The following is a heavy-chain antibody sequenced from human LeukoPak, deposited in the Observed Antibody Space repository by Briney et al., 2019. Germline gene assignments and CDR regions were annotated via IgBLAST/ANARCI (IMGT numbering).Heavy chain of an antibody. V-gene: IGHV4-39*01. J-gene: IGHJ5*02. Sequence: SETLSLTCAVSGASISNNKYFWAWIRQPPGKGLEWIGTVYYIGTTFYNPSLKSRLTLSVDTSKNQFSLKLGSVTAADTAVYYCARHYGPWGQGTLVTVSS. D-gene: IGHD3-10*01. CDR2: VYYIGTT. CDR1: GASISNNKYF. CDR3: ARHYGP.